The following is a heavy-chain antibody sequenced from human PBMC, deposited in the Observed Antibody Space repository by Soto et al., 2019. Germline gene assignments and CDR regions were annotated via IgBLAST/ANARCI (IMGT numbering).Heavy chain of an antibody. J-gene: IGHJ4*02. CDR3: ARGVGYDILTGPDY. V-gene: IGHV4-31*03. D-gene: IGHD3-9*01. CDR2: IYYSGST. Sequence: SETLSLTCTVSGGSISSGGYYWSWIRQHPGKGLEWIGYIYYSGSTYYNPSLKSRVTISVDTSKNQFSLKLSSVTAADTAVYYCARGVGYDILTGPDYWGQGTLVTVSS. CDR1: GGSISSGGYY.